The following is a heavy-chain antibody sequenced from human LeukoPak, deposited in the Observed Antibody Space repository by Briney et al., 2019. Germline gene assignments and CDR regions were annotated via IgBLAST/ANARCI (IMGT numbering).Heavy chain of an antibody. V-gene: IGHV4-34*01. D-gene: IGHD3-10*01. J-gene: IGHJ4*02. CDR2: NNHSGST. CDR1: GGSFSGYY. Sequence: KTSETLSLTCAGYGGSFSGYYWSWIRQPPGKGLEWIGENNHSGSTNYNPSLKSRVTISVDTSKNQFSLKLSSVTAADTAVYYCARGSGPSDYWGQGTLVTVSS. CDR3: ARGSGPSDY.